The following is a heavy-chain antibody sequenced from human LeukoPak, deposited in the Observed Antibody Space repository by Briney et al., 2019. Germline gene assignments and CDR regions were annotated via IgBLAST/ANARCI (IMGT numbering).Heavy chain of an antibody. J-gene: IGHJ4*02. Sequence: GGSLRLSYAASGNYWMHWVRQAPGKGLVWVSHINSDGSWTSYADSVKGRFTISKDNAKNTVYLQMNNLRAEDTAVYYCVSFYETYWGRGTLVTVSS. CDR2: INSDGSWT. D-gene: IGHD2/OR15-2a*01. CDR1: GNYW. V-gene: IGHV3-74*01. CDR3: VSFYETY.